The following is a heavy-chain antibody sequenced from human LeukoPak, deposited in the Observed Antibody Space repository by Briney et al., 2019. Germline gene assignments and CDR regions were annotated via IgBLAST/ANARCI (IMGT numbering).Heavy chain of an antibody. CDR2: INHSGST. V-gene: IGHV4-34*01. Sequence: SETLSLTCAVYGGSFSGYYWSWIRQPPGKGLEWIGEINHSGSTNCNPSLKSRVTISVDTSKNQFSLKLSSVTAADTAIYYCARVVASTSIDSWGQGTLVTVSS. D-gene: IGHD2-15*01. CDR3: ARVVASTSIDS. CDR1: GGSFSGYY. J-gene: IGHJ4*02.